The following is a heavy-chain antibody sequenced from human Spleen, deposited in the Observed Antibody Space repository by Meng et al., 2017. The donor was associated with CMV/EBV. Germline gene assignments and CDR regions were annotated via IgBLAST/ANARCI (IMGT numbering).Heavy chain of an antibody. J-gene: IGHJ6*02. CDR3: ARDNHGFGDLREDV. Sequence: GSLRLSCAASRFTFSGYWMSWVRQAPGKGLEWVANINQDGSEKSYVDSVRGRFTISRDNANNSLYLQMHSLRAEDTAVYYCARDNHGFGDLREDVWGQGTMVTVSS. V-gene: IGHV3-7*01. D-gene: IGHD3-10*01. CDR1: RFTFSGYW. CDR2: INQDGSEK.